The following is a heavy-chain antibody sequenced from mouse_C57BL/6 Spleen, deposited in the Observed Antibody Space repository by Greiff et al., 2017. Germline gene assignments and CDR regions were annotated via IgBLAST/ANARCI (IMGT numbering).Heavy chain of an antibody. CDR1: GFTFSDYY. CDR3: AREGRGLRRYAMDY. Sequence: EVKLVESEGGLVQPGSSMKLSCTASGFTFSDYYMAWVRQVPEKGLEWVANINYDGSSTYYLDSLKSRFIISRDNAKNILYLQMSSLKSEDTATYYCAREGRGLRRYAMDYWGQGTSVTVSS. CDR2: INYDGSST. D-gene: IGHD2-2*01. V-gene: IGHV5-16*01. J-gene: IGHJ4*01.